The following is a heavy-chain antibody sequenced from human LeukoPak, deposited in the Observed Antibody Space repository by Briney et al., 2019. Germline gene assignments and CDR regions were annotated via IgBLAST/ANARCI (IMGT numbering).Heavy chain of an antibody. CDR2: INPNSGGT. CDR3: ARDDGVPAAIEDRYYYYYYMDV. Sequence: AASVKVSCKASGYTFTGYYMHWVRQAPGQGLEWMGWINPNSGGTNYAQKFQGRVTMTRDTSISTAYMELSRLRSDDTAVYYCARDDGVPAAIEDRYYYYYYMDVWGKGTTVTVSS. J-gene: IGHJ6*03. CDR1: GYTFTGYY. D-gene: IGHD2-2*01. V-gene: IGHV1-2*02.